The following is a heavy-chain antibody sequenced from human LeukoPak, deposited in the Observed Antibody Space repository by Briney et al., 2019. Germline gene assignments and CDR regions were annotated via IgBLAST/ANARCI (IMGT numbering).Heavy chain of an antibody. V-gene: IGHV4-38-2*02. CDR2: IYHSGST. CDR3: ARDSGGSYWIY. CDR1: GYSISSSYY. J-gene: IGHJ4*02. D-gene: IGHD1-26*01. Sequence: PSETLSLTCTVSGYSISSSYYWGWIRQPPGKGLEWIGSIYHSGSTYYNPSLKSRVTISVDTSKNQFSLKLSSVTAADTAVYYCARDSGGSYWIYWGQGTLVAVSS.